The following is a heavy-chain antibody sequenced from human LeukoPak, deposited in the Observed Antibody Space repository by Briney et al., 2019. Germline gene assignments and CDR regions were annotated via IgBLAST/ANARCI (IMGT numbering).Heavy chain of an antibody. Sequence: PGGSLRLSCAASGFTFSSYGMHWVRQAPGKGLEWVAFIRYDGSNKYYADSVKGRFTISRDNSKNTLYLQMNSLRAEDTAAYCCARATVTTLGYFQYWGQGTLVTVSS. D-gene: IGHD4-17*01. CDR1: GFTFSSYG. J-gene: IGHJ1*01. CDR2: IRYDGSNK. V-gene: IGHV3-30*02. CDR3: ARATVTTLGYFQY.